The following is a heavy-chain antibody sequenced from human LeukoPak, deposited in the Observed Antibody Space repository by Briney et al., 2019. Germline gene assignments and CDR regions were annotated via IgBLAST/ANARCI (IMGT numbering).Heavy chain of an antibody. J-gene: IGHJ4*02. V-gene: IGHV4-34*01. CDR2: INHSGST. D-gene: IGHD6-19*01. Sequence: PLETLSLTCAVYGGSFSEYDWSWIRQPPGKGLEWIAEINHSGSTNYNPSLKSRVTISVDTSKTQFSPKLSSVTAADTAVYYCARGPRGLGMAGTFDYWGQGTLVTVSS. CDR3: ARGPRGLGMAGTFDY. CDR1: GGSFSEYD.